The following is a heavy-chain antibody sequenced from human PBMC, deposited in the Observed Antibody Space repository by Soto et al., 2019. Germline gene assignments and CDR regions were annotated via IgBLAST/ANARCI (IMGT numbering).Heavy chain of an antibody. J-gene: IGHJ4*02. CDR2: ISYDGSNK. D-gene: IGHD1-1*01. Sequence: QVQLVESGGGVVQPGRSLRLSCAASGFTFSSYAMHWVRQAPGKGLEWVAVISYDGSNKYYADSVKGRFTISRDNSKNPLYLQMNSLRAEDTAVYYCARDLLNAYFDYWGQGTLVTVSS. CDR3: ARDLLNAYFDY. CDR1: GFTFSSYA. V-gene: IGHV3-30-3*01.